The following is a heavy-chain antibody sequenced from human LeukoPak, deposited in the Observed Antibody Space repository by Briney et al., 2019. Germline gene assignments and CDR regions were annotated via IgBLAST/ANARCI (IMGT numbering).Heavy chain of an antibody. CDR2: IYYSGST. Sequence: PSETLSLTCTVSGDSISSSSYYWGWIRQPPGKGLGWIGSIYYSGSTYYNPSLKSRVTISVDTSKNQFSLKLSSVTAADTAVYYCARRRDGYQFFDDWGQGTLVTVSP. D-gene: IGHD5-24*01. J-gene: IGHJ4*02. CDR1: GDSISSSSYY. CDR3: ARRRDGYQFFDD. V-gene: IGHV4-39*01.